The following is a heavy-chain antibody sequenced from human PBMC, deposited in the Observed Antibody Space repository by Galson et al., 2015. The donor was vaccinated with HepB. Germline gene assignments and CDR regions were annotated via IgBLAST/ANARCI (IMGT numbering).Heavy chain of an antibody. CDR3: ARGTAAGPNYDFWSGYYSYFDY. V-gene: IGHV1-18*04. CDR2: ISAYNGNT. Sequence: QSGAEVKKPGESLKISCKASGYTFTSYGISWVRQAPGQGLEWMGWISAYNGNTNYAQKLQGRVTMTTDTSTSTAYMELRSLRSDDTAVYYCARGTAAGPNYDFWSGYYSYFDYWGQGTLVTVSS. CDR1: GYTFTSYG. D-gene: IGHD3-3*01. J-gene: IGHJ4*02.